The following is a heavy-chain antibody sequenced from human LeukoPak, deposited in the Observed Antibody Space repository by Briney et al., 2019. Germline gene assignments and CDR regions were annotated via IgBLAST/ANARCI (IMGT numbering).Heavy chain of an antibody. CDR1: GYTLTGYY. CDR2: INPHSGDT. Sequence: ASVKVSCKASGYTLTGYYMHWVRQAPGQGLEWMGWINPHSGDTNYALKFQGRVTMTRDTSISTVYMELSSLRSDDTAVYYCARDGTYSYDSGDYWGQGTLVTVSS. D-gene: IGHD5-18*01. V-gene: IGHV1-2*02. J-gene: IGHJ4*02. CDR3: ARDGTYSYDSGDY.